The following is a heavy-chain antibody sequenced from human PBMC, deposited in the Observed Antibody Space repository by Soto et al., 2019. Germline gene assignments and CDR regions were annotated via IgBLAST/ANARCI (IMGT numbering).Heavy chain of an antibody. V-gene: IGHV3-33*01. CDR2: IWYDGSNK. CDR3: ARDSGDDFWSGYYQARDSYGMDV. J-gene: IGHJ6*02. Sequence: GGSLRLSCAASGFTFSSYGMHWVRQAPGKGLEWVAVIWYDGSNKYYADSVKGRFTISRDNSKNTLYLQMNSLRAEDTAVYYCARDSGDDFWSGYYQARDSYGMDVWGQGTTVTVSS. D-gene: IGHD3-3*01. CDR1: GFTFSSYG.